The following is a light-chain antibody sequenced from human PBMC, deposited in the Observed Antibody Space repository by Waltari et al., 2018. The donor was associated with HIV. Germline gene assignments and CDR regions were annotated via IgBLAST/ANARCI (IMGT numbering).Light chain of an antibody. Sequence: EIVMMQSPVTLSVSPGERATLSCRASQSVSSNLAWYQQKPGQAPRLLIYGASTRATGIPARFSGSGSGTEFTLTISSLQSEDFAVYYCQQYNKWPLTFGGGTKVEIK. CDR3: QQYNKWPLT. CDR2: GAS. V-gene: IGKV3D-15*01. CDR1: QSVSSN. J-gene: IGKJ4*01.